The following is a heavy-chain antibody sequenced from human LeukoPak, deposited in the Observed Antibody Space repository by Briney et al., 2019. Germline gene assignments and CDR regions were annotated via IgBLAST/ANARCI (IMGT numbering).Heavy chain of an antibody. D-gene: IGHD4-23*01. CDR1: GFTFSSYA. J-gene: IGHJ4*02. V-gene: IGHV3-30-3*01. Sequence: PGGSLXXSXAASGFTFSSYAMHWVRQAPGKGLEWVAVISYDGSNKYYADSVKGRFTISRDNSKNTLYLQMNSLRAEDTAVYYCATPLRWLFDYWGQGTLVTVSS. CDR3: ATPLRWLFDY. CDR2: ISYDGSNK.